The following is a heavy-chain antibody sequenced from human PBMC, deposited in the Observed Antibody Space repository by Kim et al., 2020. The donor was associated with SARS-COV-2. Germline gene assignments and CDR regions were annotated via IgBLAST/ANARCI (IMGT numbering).Heavy chain of an antibody. Sequence: VAVKNRRTINPDTSKNQFSLQLNSVTPEDTAVYYCARDRFQGGITFAFDIWGQGTMVTVSS. J-gene: IGHJ3*02. CDR3: ARDRFQGGITFAFDI. V-gene: IGHV6-1*01. D-gene: IGHD3-16*01.